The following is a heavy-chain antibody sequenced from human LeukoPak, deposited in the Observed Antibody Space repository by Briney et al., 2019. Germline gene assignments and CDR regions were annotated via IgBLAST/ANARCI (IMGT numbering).Heavy chain of an antibody. J-gene: IGHJ4*02. CDR3: ARDGTDTAMVYYFDY. D-gene: IGHD5-18*01. CDR1: GFTFSSYA. V-gene: IGHV3-30*04. CDR2: ISYDGGNK. Sequence: GRSLRLSCAASGFTFSSYAMHWVRQAPGKGLEWVAVISYDGGNKYYADSVKGRFTISRDNSKNTLYLQMNSLRAGDTAVYYCARDGTDTAMVYYFDYWGQGTLVTVSS.